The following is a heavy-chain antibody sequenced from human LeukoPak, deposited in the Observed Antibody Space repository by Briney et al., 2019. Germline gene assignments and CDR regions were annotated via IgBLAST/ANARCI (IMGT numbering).Heavy chain of an antibody. CDR1: GGSISSYY. CDR2: IYYSGST. Sequence: SETLSLTCTVSGGSISSYYWSWVRQPPGKGLEWIGYIYYSGSTNYNPSLKSRVTISVDTSNNQFSLKLSSVTAADTAVYYCARHGRSGYSFDWPALDYWGRGTLVTVSS. CDR3: ARHGRSGYSFDWPALDY. D-gene: IGHD5-12*01. J-gene: IGHJ4*02. V-gene: IGHV4-59*08.